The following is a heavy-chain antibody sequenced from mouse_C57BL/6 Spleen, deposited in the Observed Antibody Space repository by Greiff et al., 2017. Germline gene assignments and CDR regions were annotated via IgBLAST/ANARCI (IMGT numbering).Heavy chain of an antibody. CDR2: IDPSDSYT. Sequence: VQLQQPGAELVMPGASVKLSCKASGYTFTSYWMHWVKQRPGQGLEWIGEIDPSDSYTNYNQKFKGKSTLTVDKSSSTAYMQLSSLTSEDSAVYYCARLNYGSSTGFAYWGQGTLVTVSA. D-gene: IGHD1-1*01. CDR3: ARLNYGSSTGFAY. V-gene: IGHV1-69*01. CDR1: GYTFTSYW. J-gene: IGHJ3*01.